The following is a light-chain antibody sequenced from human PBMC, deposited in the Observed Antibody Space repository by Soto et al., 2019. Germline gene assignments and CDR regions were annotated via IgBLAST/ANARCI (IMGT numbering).Light chain of an antibody. V-gene: IGKV1-39*01. CDR2: AAS. CDR3: QQSYSTPIT. J-gene: IGKJ5*01. Sequence: DIQMTQSPSSLSASVGDRVTITCQASQDISNYLNWYQQKPGKAPKLLIYAASSLQSGVPSSFSGSGSGTDFTLTISSLQPEDFATYYCQQSYSTPITFGQGTRLEIK. CDR1: QDISNY.